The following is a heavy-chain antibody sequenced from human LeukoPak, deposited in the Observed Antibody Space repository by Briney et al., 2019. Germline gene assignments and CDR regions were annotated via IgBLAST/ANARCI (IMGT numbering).Heavy chain of an antibody. CDR1: GDSVSSNIAT. J-gene: IGHJ5*02. CDR2: TYYRSQWYY. CDR3: ASLVLMVYARGDWFDP. V-gene: IGHV6-1*01. Sequence: SQTLSLTCVISGDSVSSNIATWNWIRQSPSRGLEWLGRTYYRSQWYYDYAVSVRSRITINPDTSKNQFSLKLSSVTAADTAVYYCASLVLMVYARGDWFDPWGQGTLVTVSS. D-gene: IGHD2-8*01.